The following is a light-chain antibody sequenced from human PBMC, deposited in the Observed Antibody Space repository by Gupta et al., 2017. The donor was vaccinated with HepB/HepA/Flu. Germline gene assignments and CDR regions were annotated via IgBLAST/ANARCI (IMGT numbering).Light chain of an antibody. Sequence: QAVVTQEPSLTVSPGGTITLTCGSSTGPVTSGHYPYWFQQKPGQAPRTLIYDTSNKHSWTPARFSGSLLGGKAALTLSGAQPEDEAEYYCLLSYIGSRAFGGGTKLTVL. CDR1: TGPVTSGHY. J-gene: IGLJ3*02. CDR3: LLSYIGSRA. V-gene: IGLV7-46*01. CDR2: DTS.